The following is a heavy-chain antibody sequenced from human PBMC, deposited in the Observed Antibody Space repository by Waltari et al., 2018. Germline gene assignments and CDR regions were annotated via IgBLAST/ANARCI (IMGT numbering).Heavy chain of an antibody. CDR2: IIPIFGTA. D-gene: IGHD1-26*01. Sequence: QVQLVQSGAEVKKPGSSVKVSCKASGGTFSSYAISWVRQAPGQGLEWMGGIIPIFGTANYAQKFQGRVTITTDESTSTAYMELSSLRSEDTAVYYCARDLKWERTYYYYYYGMDVWGQGTTVTVSS. CDR1: GGTFSSYA. J-gene: IGHJ6*02. V-gene: IGHV1-69*05. CDR3: ARDLKWERTYYYYYYGMDV.